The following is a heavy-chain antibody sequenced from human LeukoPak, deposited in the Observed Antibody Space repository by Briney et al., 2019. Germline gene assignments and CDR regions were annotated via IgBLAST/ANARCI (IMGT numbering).Heavy chain of an antibody. V-gene: IGHV3-23*01. CDR1: GFTFSSYA. CDR2: ISGSGGST. D-gene: IGHD3-10*01. Sequence: PGGSLRLSCAASGFTFSSYAMSWVRQAPGKGLEWVSAISGSGGSTYYADSVEGRFTISRDNSNNTLYLQMNSLRAEDTAVYYCAKVWDHYGSGSYSYSYFDYWGQGTLVTVSS. CDR3: AKVWDHYGSGSYSYSYFDY. J-gene: IGHJ4*01.